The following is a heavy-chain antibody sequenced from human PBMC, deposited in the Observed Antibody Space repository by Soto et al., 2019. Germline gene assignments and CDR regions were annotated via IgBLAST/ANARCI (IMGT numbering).Heavy chain of an antibody. CDR3: ARDLLPTFATEDYFYSGMAV. CDR1: GFALSDYY. J-gene: IGHJ6*02. Sequence: LRLSCAGSGFALSDYYMNWIRQAPGKGLEWVAYITSSATTIFYADSVKGRFTISRDNAKNSPYLQMSSLTAEDTAVYXCARDLLPTFATEDYFYSGMAVWGQGTTVTVSS. CDR2: ITSSATTI. D-gene: IGHD3-10*02. V-gene: IGHV3-11*01.